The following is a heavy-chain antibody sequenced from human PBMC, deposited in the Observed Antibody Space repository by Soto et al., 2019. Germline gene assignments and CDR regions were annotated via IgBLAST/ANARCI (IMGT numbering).Heavy chain of an antibody. Sequence: QLQLQESGPGLVKPSETLSLTCTVSGGSISSSSYYWGWIRQPPGKGLEWIGSIYYSGSTYYNPSLKSRVTISVDPSKNQFSRKLSSVTAADTAVYYCARRLSGSYFQDAFDIWGQGTMVTVSS. CDR1: GGSISSSSYY. CDR3: ARRLSGSYFQDAFDI. J-gene: IGHJ3*02. CDR2: IYYSGST. D-gene: IGHD1-26*01. V-gene: IGHV4-39*01.